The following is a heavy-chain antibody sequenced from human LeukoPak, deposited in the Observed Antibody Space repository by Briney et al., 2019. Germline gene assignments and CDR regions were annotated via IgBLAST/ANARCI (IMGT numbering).Heavy chain of an antibody. J-gene: IGHJ5*02. CDR1: GGSFSGYY. CDR3: ARGHRVRFQNWFDP. D-gene: IGHD1-14*01. CDR2: INHSGST. V-gene: IGHV4-34*01. Sequence: SETLSLTCAVYGGSFSGYYWSWIRQPPGKGLEWIGEINHSGSTNYNPSLKSRVTISVDTSKNQFSLKLSSVTAADTAVYYCARGHRVRFQNWFDPWGQGTLVTVS.